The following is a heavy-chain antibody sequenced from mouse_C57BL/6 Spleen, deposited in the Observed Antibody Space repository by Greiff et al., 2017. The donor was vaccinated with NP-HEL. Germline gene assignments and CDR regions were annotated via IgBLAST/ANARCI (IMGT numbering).Heavy chain of an antibody. J-gene: IGHJ3*01. CDR1: GYAFSSSW. CDR2: IYPGDGDT. Sequence: QVQLQQSGPELVKPGASVKISCKASGYAFSSSWMNWVKQRPGKGLEWIGRIYPGDGDTNYNGKFKGKATLTADKSSSTAYMQLSSRTSEDSAVYFCATYGSSPPWFAYWGQGTLVTVSA. CDR3: ATYGSSPPWFAY. V-gene: IGHV1-82*01. D-gene: IGHD1-1*01.